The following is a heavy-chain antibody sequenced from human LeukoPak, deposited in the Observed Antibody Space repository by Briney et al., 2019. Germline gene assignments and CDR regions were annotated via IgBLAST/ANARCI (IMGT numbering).Heavy chain of an antibody. CDR3: ARGAAGQVDY. J-gene: IGHJ4*02. Sequence: SQTLSLTCTVSGGSISSGHYFWTWIRQPAGKGLEWIGRIYTSGSTNYNPSLKSRVTISLDTSKNQFSLNLSSVTAADTAVYYCARGAAGQVDYWGQGTLVTVSS. CDR1: GGSISSGHYF. V-gene: IGHV4-61*02. D-gene: IGHD6-13*01. CDR2: IYTSGST.